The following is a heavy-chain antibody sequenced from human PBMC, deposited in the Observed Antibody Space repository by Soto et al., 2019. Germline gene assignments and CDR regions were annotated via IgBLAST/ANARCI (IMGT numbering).Heavy chain of an antibody. CDR3: AKDSGDTSGCLYYFDF. V-gene: IGHV3-23*01. J-gene: IGHJ4*02. D-gene: IGHD3-22*01. Sequence: PGGSLRLSCAASGFTFSTYTMNWVRQAPGTGLEWVSGISGRGGGSTYYADSLKGRFTISRDNSKNTLYLQMNSLRAEDTAVYYCAKDSGDTSGCLYYFDFWGQGTLVTVSS. CDR2: ISGRGGGST. CDR1: GFTFSTYT.